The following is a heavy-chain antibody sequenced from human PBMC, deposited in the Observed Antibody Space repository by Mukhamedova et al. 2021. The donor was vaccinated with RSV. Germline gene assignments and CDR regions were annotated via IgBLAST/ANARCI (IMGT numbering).Heavy chain of an antibody. J-gene: IGHJ4*02. V-gene: IGHV3-72*01. CDR2: SLKGHNRNAA. Sequence: YMDWFRQAPGKGLEWVGRSLKGHNRNAAEYAASVKGRFTISRDDSKSSLYLQMNGLQSEDTAVYYCAKDLAGNFTWDFWGQGTLVTV. CDR1: Y. D-gene: IGHD1-7*01. CDR3: AKDLAGNFTWDF.